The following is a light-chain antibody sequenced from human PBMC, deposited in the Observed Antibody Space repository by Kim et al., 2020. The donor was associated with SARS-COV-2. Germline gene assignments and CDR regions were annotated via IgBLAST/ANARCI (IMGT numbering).Light chain of an antibody. Sequence: LSASVGDRVTITCRARQSVSSSLGWYQQKPGKAPKLLIYGASRLESGVPSRFSGSGSGTEFTLTINSLQPDDFATYYCQQYINYYTFGQGTKLEI. V-gene: IGKV1-5*01. CDR2: GAS. CDR1: QSVSSS. CDR3: QQYINYYT. J-gene: IGKJ2*01.